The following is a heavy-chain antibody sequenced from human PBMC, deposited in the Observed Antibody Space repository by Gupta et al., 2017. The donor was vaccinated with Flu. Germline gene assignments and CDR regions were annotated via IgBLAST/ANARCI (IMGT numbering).Heavy chain of an antibody. V-gene: IGHV1-69*01. CDR2: IIPVFGPT. Sequence: QVQLVQSGAEVKKPGSSVKVSCQASGVTFSDYAINWVRLAPGQGLEWKGGIIPVFGPTKYAQKFQGRVTITADESTNTAYLELSSLRSEDTAVYYCARKGGGHCSGGTCYSFDYWGQGTLVTVSS. J-gene: IGHJ4*02. CDR3: ARKGGGHCSGGTCYSFDY. CDR1: GVTFSDYA. D-gene: IGHD2-15*01.